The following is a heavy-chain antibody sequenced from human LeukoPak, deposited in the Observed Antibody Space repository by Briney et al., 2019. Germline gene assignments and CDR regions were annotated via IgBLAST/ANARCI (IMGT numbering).Heavy chain of an antibody. CDR1: GFTFSSYG. D-gene: IGHD6-6*01. CDR2: IRYDGSNK. V-gene: IGHV3-30*02. J-gene: IGHJ6*03. CDR3: AKDRLEYSSSGYYYMDV. Sequence: GGSLRLSCAASGFTFSSYGMHWVRQAPGKGLEWVAFIRYDGSNKYYADSVKGRFTISRDNSKNTLYLQMNSLRAEDTAVYCCAKDRLEYSSSGYYYMDVWGKGTTVTVSS.